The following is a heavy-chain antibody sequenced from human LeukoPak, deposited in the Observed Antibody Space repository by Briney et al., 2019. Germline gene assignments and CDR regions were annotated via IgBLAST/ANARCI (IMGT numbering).Heavy chain of an antibody. Sequence: ASVKVSCKVSGYTLTELSMHWVRQAPGKGLEWMGGFDPEDGETIYAQKFQGRVTMTRDTSTSTVYMELSSLRSEDTAVYYCARDLTTDGGSYSDYWGQGTLVTVSS. CDR3: ARDLTTDGGSYSDY. V-gene: IGHV1-24*01. D-gene: IGHD1-26*01. CDR1: GYTLTELS. CDR2: FDPEDGET. J-gene: IGHJ4*02.